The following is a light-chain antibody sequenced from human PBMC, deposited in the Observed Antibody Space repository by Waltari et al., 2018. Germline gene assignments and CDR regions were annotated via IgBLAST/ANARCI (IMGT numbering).Light chain of an antibody. Sequence: DIQMTQFPSSLSASVGDRVTITCRASQDIKSDLVWYQQRPGEAPKRLIYRTSNLQNGVPSRFSGSGSVTEFTLTVNSLQPDYSATYYCLQSNTYPLTFGGGTKVEIK. CDR3: LQSNTYPLT. CDR1: QDIKSD. CDR2: RTS. V-gene: IGKV1-17*01. J-gene: IGKJ4*01.